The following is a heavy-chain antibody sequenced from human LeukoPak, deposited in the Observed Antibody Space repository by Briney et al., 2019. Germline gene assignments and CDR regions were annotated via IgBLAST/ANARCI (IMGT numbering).Heavy chain of an antibody. J-gene: IGHJ6*03. Sequence: ASVKVSCKASGYTFTSYYMHWVRQAPGQGPEWMGLINPSGGSTSYAQKFQGSVTMTRDMSTSTVYMELSSLRSDDTAVYYCARTYGGNSQRNYYYYYMDVWGKGTTVTISS. CDR1: GYTFTSYY. CDR2: INPSGGST. V-gene: IGHV1-46*01. D-gene: IGHD4-23*01. CDR3: ARTYGGNSQRNYYYYYMDV.